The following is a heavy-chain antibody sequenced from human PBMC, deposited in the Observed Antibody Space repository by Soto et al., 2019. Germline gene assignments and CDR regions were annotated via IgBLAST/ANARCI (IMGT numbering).Heavy chain of an antibody. Sequence: GESLKISCKGSGYSFTSYWSGWVRQMPGKGLEWVGIIYPGDSDTRYSPSFQGQVTISADKSISTAYLQWSSTKASDTALDSSARRRIAAAPPWYYAMDVGGQGTTVTVS. CDR3: ARRRIAAAPPWYYAMDV. CDR1: GYSFTSYW. J-gene: IGHJ6*01. CDR2: IYPGDSDT. D-gene: IGHD6-13*01. V-gene: IGHV5-51*01.